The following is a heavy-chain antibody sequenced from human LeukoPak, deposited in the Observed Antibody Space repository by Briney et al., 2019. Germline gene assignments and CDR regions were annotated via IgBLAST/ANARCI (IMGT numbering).Heavy chain of an antibody. CDR3: ARDFGPETDSSGWSYFDY. J-gene: IGHJ4*02. Sequence: PGGSLRLSCAASGFTFSSYEMNWVRQAPGKGLEWVPYISSSGSTIYYADSVKGRFTISRDNAKNSLYLQMNSLRAEDTAVYYCARDFGPETDSSGWSYFDYWGQGTLVTVSS. V-gene: IGHV3-48*03. CDR2: ISSSGSTI. D-gene: IGHD6-19*01. CDR1: GFTFSSYE.